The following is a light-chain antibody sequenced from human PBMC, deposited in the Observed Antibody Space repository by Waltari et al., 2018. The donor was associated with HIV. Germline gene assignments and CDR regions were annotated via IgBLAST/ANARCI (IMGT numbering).Light chain of an antibody. J-gene: IGKJ1*01. Sequence: DIVMTQSPLSLPVTPGEPASISCRSSQSLLHSTGYNYLDWYLQKPGQSRQLLIYLGSNRATWVPDRFSGTGAGPDFTLKISRVEAEDVGVYHCMQALQPPQKFGQGTKVEIK. CDR3: MQALQPPQK. V-gene: IGKV2-28*01. CDR1: QSLLHSTGYNY. CDR2: LGS.